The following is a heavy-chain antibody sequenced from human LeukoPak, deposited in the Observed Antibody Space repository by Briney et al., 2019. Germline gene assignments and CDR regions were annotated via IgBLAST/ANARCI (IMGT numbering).Heavy chain of an antibody. CDR2: ISGSGGST. Sequence: PGGSLRLSCAASGFTFSSYAMSWVRQAPGKGLEWVSAISGSGGSTYYADSVKGRFTISRDNSKNTLYLQMNSLRAEDTAIYYCAKDQYSSGWYFDYWGQGTLVTVSS. CDR3: AKDQYSSGWYFDY. V-gene: IGHV3-23*01. D-gene: IGHD6-19*01. J-gene: IGHJ4*02. CDR1: GFTFSSYA.